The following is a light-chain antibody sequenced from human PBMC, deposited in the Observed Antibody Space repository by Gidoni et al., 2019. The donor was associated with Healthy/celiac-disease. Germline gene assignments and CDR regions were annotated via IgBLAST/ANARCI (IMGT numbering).Light chain of an antibody. Sequence: DIQMTQSPSSLSASVGDRVTITCQASQDISNYLNWYQQKPGKAPKLLIYDASNLETGVPSRFSGSGSGTDFTFTNSSLQPEDIATYYCQQYDNLGYSFGQGTKLEIK. CDR2: DAS. V-gene: IGKV1-33*01. CDR1: QDISNY. J-gene: IGKJ2*03. CDR3: QQYDNLGYS.